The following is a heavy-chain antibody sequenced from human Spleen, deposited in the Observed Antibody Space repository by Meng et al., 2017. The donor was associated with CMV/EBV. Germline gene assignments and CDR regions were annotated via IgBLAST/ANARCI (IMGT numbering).Heavy chain of an antibody. J-gene: IGHJ6*02. Sequence: GESLKISCAASGFTFSSYWMSWVRQAPGKGLEWVANIKQDGSEKYYVDSVKGRFTISRGNAKNSLYLQMNSLRAEDTAVYYCAREWRTGYSGYGMDVWGQGTTVTVSS. V-gene: IGHV3-7*01. CDR3: AREWRTGYSGYGMDV. CDR2: IKQDGSEK. CDR1: GFTFSSYW. D-gene: IGHD5-12*01.